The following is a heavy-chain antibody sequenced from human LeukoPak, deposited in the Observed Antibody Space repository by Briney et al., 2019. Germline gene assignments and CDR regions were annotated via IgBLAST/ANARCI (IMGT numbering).Heavy chain of an antibody. J-gene: IGHJ4*02. CDR3: AEAIAAAGTACGY. CDR1: GFTFSSYS. Sequence: GGTLRLSCAASGFTFSSYSMNGVRQAPGKGLEWVSSISSSRSYIYYADSVKGRFTISRDNAKNSLYLQMNSLRAEDTAVYYCAEAIAAAGTACGYWGQGTLVTVSS. CDR2: ISSSRSYI. D-gene: IGHD6-13*01. V-gene: IGHV3-21*01.